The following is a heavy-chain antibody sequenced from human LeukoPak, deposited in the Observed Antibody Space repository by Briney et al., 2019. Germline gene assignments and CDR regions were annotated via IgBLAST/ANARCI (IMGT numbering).Heavy chain of an antibody. J-gene: IGHJ4*02. D-gene: IGHD6-13*01. CDR1: GFTFSGYA. V-gene: IGHV3-64*03. CDR2: IISNGEST. CDR3: VKSASTWYLFDY. Sequence: GGSLRLSCSASGFTFSGYAMHWVRQAPGKGLEYVSAIISNGESTYYSDPVKDRFTISRDNSKNTLYLQMSSLRPEDTAVYYCVKSASTWYLFDYWGQGTLVTVSS.